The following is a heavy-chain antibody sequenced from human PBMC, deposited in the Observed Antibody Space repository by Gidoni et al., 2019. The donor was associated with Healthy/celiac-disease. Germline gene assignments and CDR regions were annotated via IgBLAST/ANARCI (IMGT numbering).Heavy chain of an antibody. CDR1: GYSFTSSW. J-gene: IGHJ4*02. V-gene: IGHV5-10-1*03. CDR3: ATQFDCSSTSCHQT. CDR2: IDPSDSYT. Sequence: EVQLVQSGAEVQKPGESLRISCKGSGYSFTSSWISWVSQMPGKGLEWMGRIDPSDSYTNYSPSFQGHVTISADKSISTAYLQWSSLKASDTAMYYCATQFDCSSTSCHQTWGQGTLVTVSS. D-gene: IGHD2-2*01.